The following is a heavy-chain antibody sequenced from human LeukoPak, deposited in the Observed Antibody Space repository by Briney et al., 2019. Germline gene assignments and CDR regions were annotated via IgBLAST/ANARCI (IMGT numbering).Heavy chain of an antibody. CDR2: ISAYNGNT. D-gene: IGHD3-3*01. J-gene: IGHJ3*02. V-gene: IGHV1-18*01. Sequence: ASVKVSCKASGYTFTSYGISWVRQAPGQGLEWMGWISAYNGNTNYTQKLQGRVTMTTDTSTSTAYMELRSLRSDDTAVHYCAREPITIFGVVIHAFDIWGQGTMVTVSS. CDR1: GYTFTSYG. CDR3: AREPITIFGVVIHAFDI.